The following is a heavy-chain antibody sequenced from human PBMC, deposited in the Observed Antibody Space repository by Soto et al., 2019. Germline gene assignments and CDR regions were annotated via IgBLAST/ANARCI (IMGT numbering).Heavy chain of an antibody. V-gene: IGHV4-39*01. J-gene: IGHJ4*02. CDR2: IYYSGST. Sequence: PSETLSLTCTVSGGSISSSSYYWGWIRHPPGKGLEWIGSIYYSGSTYYNPSLKSRVTISVDTSKNQFSLKLSSVTAADTALYYCARRMSGYYREPNFDYWGQGTLVTVS. CDR3: ARRMSGYYREPNFDY. D-gene: IGHD3-22*01. CDR1: GGSISSSSYY.